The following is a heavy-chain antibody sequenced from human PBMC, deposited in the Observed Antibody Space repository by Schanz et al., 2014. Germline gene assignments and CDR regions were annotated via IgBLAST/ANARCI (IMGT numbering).Heavy chain of an antibody. Sequence: VQLVESGGGVVQPGRSLRLSCAASGFTFSSYAMTWVRQAPGKGLEWLSYISDSGTYTNYADSVKGRFTISRDNAKSSLYLQMNSLRVEDTAVYYCAASSGWHPSTDYWGQGTLVTVSS. CDR2: ISDSGTYT. CDR1: GFTFSSYA. CDR3: AASSGWHPSTDY. J-gene: IGHJ4*02. V-gene: IGHV3-21*05. D-gene: IGHD6-19*01.